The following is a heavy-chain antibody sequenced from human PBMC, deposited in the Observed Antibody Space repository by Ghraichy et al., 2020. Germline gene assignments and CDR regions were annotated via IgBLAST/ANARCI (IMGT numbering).Heavy chain of an antibody. V-gene: IGHV3-74*01. CDR3: ARSSPWSGYDRYYFDY. Sequence: GGSLRLSCAASGFTFSSYLMHWVRQAPGKGLVWVSRFNSDGSSTSYADAVKGRFTISRDNAKNTLYLQMNSLRAEDTAVYYCARSSPWSGYDRYYFDYWGQGTLVTVSS. J-gene: IGHJ4*02. D-gene: IGHD5-12*01. CDR2: FNSDGSST. CDR1: GFTFSSYL.